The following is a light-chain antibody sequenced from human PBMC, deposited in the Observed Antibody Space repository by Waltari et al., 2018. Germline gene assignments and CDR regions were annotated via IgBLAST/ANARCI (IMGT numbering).Light chain of an antibody. Sequence: QSALTQPASVSGSPGQSITISCTGTSSDVGSSNLVSWYQQHPGKAPKLMIYAGSKRPSGVSNRFSGSKSGNTASLTISGLQAEDEADYYCCSYTAGSTWVFGGGTKLTVL. CDR1: SSDVGSSNL. J-gene: IGLJ3*02. CDR3: CSYTAGSTWV. CDR2: AGS. V-gene: IGLV2-23*01.